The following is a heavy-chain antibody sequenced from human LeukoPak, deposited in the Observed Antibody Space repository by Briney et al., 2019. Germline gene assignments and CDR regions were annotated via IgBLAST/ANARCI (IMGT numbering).Heavy chain of an antibody. Sequence: NPSETLSLTCTVSGGSISISNYYWGWIRQPPGTGLEWIGSMSYSGRTYYNPSLKTRVTVSVDTSKNQFSLKLSSVTAADTAVYYCARRLAAWYYYYMDVWGKGTTVTISS. D-gene: IGHD6-19*01. V-gene: IGHV4-39*07. CDR1: GGSISISNYY. J-gene: IGHJ6*03. CDR3: ARRLAAWYYYYMDV. CDR2: MSYSGRT.